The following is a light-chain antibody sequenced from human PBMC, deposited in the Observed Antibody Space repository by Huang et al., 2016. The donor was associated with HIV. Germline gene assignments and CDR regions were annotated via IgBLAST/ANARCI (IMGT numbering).Light chain of an antibody. CDR2: EAS. J-gene: IGKJ4*01. CDR3: QQRSNLPLT. Sequence: EIVLTQSPDTLSLSPGERATLSCRASQSVSRYLAWYQHKRGVVPRLLIYEASNRATGIPGRFSGSGSGTDFTLTISSLEPEVFAVYYCQQRSNLPLTFGGGTNVEIK. CDR1: QSVSRY. V-gene: IGKV3-11*01.